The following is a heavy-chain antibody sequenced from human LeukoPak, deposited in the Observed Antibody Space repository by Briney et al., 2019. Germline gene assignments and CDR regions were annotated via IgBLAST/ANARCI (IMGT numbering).Heavy chain of an antibody. CDR2: ISGSGAST. J-gene: IGHJ4*02. CDR1: GFTLSTNA. Sequence: PGGSLRLSCLTSGFTLSTNAMSWVRQAPGKGLEWISGISGSGASTYYADSVKGRFTISRDDSRNTLYLQMNSLRGDDTAVYYCAKDQIDRPMVVGYWGQGTLVTVSS. CDR3: AKDQIDRPMVVGY. V-gene: IGHV3-23*01. D-gene: IGHD2-8*01.